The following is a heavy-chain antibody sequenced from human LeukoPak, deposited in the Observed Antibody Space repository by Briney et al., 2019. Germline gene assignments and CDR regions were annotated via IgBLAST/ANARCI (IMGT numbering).Heavy chain of an antibody. CDR3: AREGISGYSHFDY. CDR2: IIPDFGTT. J-gene: IGHJ4*02. D-gene: IGHD5-18*01. V-gene: IGHV1-69*13. CDR1: GGTFRSYG. Sequence: SVKVSCKASGGTFRSYGIYWVRQAPGQGLECMGGIIPDFGTTNYAQKFQGRVTITADDSTSIAYMELSSVGSEDTAVYFCAREGISGYSHFDYWGQGTLVTVSS.